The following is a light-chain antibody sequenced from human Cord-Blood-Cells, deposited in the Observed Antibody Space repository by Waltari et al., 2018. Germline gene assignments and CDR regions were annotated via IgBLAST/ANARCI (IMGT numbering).Light chain of an antibody. CDR3: QQYGSSPGT. Sequence: DIVLMQSPGTLSIHQGERATLCYRASQSVSSSYLSWYRQNPGHAPRLLIYGASSRATGIPDSFSGSGSGTDFTLTISRLEPEDFAVYYCQQYGSSPGTFGQGTKLEIK. CDR2: GAS. CDR1: QSVSSSY. V-gene: IGKV3-20*01. J-gene: IGKJ2*01.